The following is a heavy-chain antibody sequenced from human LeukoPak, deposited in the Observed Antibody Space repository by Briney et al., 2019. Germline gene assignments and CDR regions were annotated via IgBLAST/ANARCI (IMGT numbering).Heavy chain of an antibody. CDR3: AGYCGGGSCADS. V-gene: IGHV4-59*01. J-gene: IGHJ4*02. CDR2: IYYSGST. Sequence: SETLSLTCTVSGGSISSYYWSWIRQPPWKGLEWIGYIYYSGSTNYNPSLKSRVTISVDTSKNQFSLKLSSVTAADTAVYYCAGYCGGGSCADSWGQGTLVTVSS. CDR1: GGSISSYY. D-gene: IGHD2-15*01.